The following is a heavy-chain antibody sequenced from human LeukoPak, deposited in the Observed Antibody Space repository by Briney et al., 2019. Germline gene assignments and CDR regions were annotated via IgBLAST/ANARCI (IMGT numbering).Heavy chain of an antibody. CDR1: GFTLSSYW. CDR2: INSDGSGI. J-gene: IGHJ3*02. CDR3: ARGNAHAFDI. Sequence: GSLRLSCAVSGFTLSSYWMHWVRQLPGKGLMWVSRINSDGSGISYAGSVKGRFTISRDNAKNTLYLQMNSLRVEDTAVYYCARGNAHAFDIWGQGTMVTVSS. V-gene: IGHV3-74*01.